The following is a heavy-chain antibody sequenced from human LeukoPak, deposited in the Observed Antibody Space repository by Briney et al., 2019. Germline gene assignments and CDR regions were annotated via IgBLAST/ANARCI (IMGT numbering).Heavy chain of an antibody. D-gene: IGHD3-22*01. Sequence: SETLSLTCTVSGGSISSYYWSWIRQPPGKGLEWIGYIYYSGSTNYNPSLKSRVTISVDTSKNQFSLKLSSVTAADTAVYYCARSSTAYYYDSSGGPFDYWGQGTLVTVSS. V-gene: IGHV4-59*08. CDR3: ARSSTAYYYDSSGGPFDY. CDR1: GGSISSYY. CDR2: IYYSGST. J-gene: IGHJ4*02.